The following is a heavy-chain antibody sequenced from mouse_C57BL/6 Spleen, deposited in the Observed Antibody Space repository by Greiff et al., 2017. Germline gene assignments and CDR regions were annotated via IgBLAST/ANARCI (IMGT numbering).Heavy chain of an antibody. Sequence: EVQLQQSGTVLARPGASVKMSCTTSGYTFTSYWMHWVKQRPGQGLEWIGAIYPGNSDTSYNQKFKGKAKLTAVTSASTAYMELSSLTNEDSAVYYCTRGYYDYDWYFDVWGTGTTVTVSS. CDR2: IYPGNSDT. D-gene: IGHD2-4*01. CDR1: GYTFTSYW. J-gene: IGHJ1*03. V-gene: IGHV1-5*01. CDR3: TRGYYDYDWYFDV.